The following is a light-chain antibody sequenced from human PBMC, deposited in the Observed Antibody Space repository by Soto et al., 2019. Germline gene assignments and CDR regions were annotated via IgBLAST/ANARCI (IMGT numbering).Light chain of an antibody. CDR2: GAS. CDR3: QHYNNWPPWT. V-gene: IGKV3-15*01. Sequence: EIGMTQSPATLSVSPVERATISCRASQSVSSNLAWYQQKPGQAPRLLSYGASTRATGIPARFSGSGSGTDYTLTITRLQSGDYAVYYCQHYNNWPPWTFGQGTKVEIK. J-gene: IGKJ1*01. CDR1: QSVSSN.